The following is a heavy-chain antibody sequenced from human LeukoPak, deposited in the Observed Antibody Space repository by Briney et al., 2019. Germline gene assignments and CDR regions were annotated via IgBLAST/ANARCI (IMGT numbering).Heavy chain of an antibody. CDR1: GFSFSTYG. CDR2: ISYDGTKK. V-gene: IGHV3-30*18. D-gene: IGHD3-10*01. J-gene: IGHJ4*02. CDR3: VKGPGFDEGHFDF. Sequence: GGSLRLSCAASGFSFSTYGMHWVRQAPDTGLQWVAVISYDGTKKYYADSLKGRYTISRDNSNNTLYLQMSSLSAEDSALYYCVKGPGFDEGHFDFWGQGTLVTVSS.